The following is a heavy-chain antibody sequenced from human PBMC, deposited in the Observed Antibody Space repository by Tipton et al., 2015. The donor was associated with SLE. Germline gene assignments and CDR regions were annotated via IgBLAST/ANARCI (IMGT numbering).Heavy chain of an antibody. Sequence: SLRLSCAASGFSFTSYAMNWVRQAPGKGLEWVSGINWNGGSTGYADSVKGRFTISRDNAKNSLYLQMNSLRAEDTALYYCARDGLVAGLDYWGQGTLVTVSS. CDR3: ARDGLVAGLDY. D-gene: IGHD6-19*01. CDR2: INWNGGST. J-gene: IGHJ4*02. V-gene: IGHV3-20*04. CDR1: GFSFTSYA.